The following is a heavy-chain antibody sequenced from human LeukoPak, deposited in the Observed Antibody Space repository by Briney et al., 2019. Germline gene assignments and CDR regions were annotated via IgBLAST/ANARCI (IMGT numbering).Heavy chain of an antibody. Sequence: GGSLRLSCAASGFTFSDYYMSWIRQAPGKGLEWVSYISSSSSYTNYADSVKGRFTISRDNAMNSLYLQMNSLRAEDTAVYYCAREVKAVPGDESFDYWGQGTLVTVSS. V-gene: IGHV3-11*05. CDR2: ISSSSSYT. CDR3: AREVKAVPGDESFDY. CDR1: GFTFSDYY. D-gene: IGHD6-19*01. J-gene: IGHJ4*02.